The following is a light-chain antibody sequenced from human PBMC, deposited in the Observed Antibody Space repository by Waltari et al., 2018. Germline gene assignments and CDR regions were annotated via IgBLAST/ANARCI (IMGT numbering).Light chain of an antibody. V-gene: IGLV3-1*01. CDR1: KLGNKY. CDR2: QDN. J-gene: IGLJ2*01. CDR3: QAWDSSTEI. Sequence: SYELTQPPSVSVSPGQTASITCSGDKLGNKYTTWYQQKPGQSPMLVIYQDNSRPSGIPERFSGSNSGNTATLTISGTQAMDEADYYCQAWDSSTEIFGGGTKLTVL.